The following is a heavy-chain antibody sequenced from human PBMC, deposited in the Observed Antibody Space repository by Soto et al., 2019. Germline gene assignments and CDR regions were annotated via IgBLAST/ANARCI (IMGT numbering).Heavy chain of an antibody. CDR3: AREGRYYGSGSSWFDP. CDR2: IYHSGST. V-gene: IGHV4-30-2*01. Sequence: LSLTCAVSGGSISSGGYSWSWIRQPPGKGLEWIGYIYHSGSTYYNPSLKSRVTISVDRSKNQFSLKLSSVTAADTAVYYCAREGRYYGSGSSWFDPWGQGTLVTVSS. D-gene: IGHD3-10*01. J-gene: IGHJ5*02. CDR1: GGSISSGGYS.